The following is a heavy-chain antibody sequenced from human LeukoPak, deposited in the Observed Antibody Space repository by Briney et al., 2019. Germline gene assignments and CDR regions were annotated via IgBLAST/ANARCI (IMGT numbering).Heavy chain of an antibody. CDR2: ISSSSSTI. CDR1: GFTFSSYS. CDR3: ARQGFDY. V-gene: IGHV3-48*04. J-gene: IGHJ4*02. Sequence: GGSLRLSCAASGFTFSSYSMNRVRQAPGKGLEWVSYISSSSSTIYYADSVEGRFTISRDNAKNSLYLQMNSLRAEDTAVYCCARQGFDYWGQGTLVTVSS.